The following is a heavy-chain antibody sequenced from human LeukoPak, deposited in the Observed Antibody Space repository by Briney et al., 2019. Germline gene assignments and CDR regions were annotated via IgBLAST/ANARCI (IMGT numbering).Heavy chain of an antibody. Sequence: ASVKVSCKASGYTFTGYYMHWVRQAPGQGLEWMGWINPNSGGTNYAQKFQGRVTMTRDTSISTAYMELSRLRSGDTAVYYCARDPVTKQWLVPGGPWGQGTLVSVS. CDR2: INPNSGGT. D-gene: IGHD6-19*01. CDR3: ARDPVTKQWLVPGGP. CDR1: GYTFTGYY. J-gene: IGHJ5*02. V-gene: IGHV1-2*02.